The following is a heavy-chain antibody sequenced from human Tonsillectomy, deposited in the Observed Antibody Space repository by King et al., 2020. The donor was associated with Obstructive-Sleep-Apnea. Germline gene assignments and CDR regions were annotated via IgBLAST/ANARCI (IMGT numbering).Heavy chain of an antibody. CDR3: ARGGGEVGAS. CDR2: INHSGST. J-gene: IGHJ5*02. CDR1: GGSFSGYY. D-gene: IGHD1-26*01. V-gene: IGHV4-34*01. Sequence: VQLQQWGAGLLKPSETLSLTCAVYGGSFSGYYWSWIRQPPGKGLEWIGEINHSGSTNYNPSLKSRVTISVDTSENQFSLKLSSVTAADTAVYYCARGGGEVGASWGQGTLVTVSS.